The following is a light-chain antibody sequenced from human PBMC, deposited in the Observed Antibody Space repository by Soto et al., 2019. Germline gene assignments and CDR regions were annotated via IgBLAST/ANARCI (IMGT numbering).Light chain of an antibody. Sequence: ETVMTQSPATLSVSPGERATLSCLASQSVSSKLAWYQQKPGQAPRLLIYGASTRATGIPARFSGSGSGTEFTLTISSLQSEDFAVYYCQQYNNWPPITFGQGTRLEIK. J-gene: IGKJ5*01. CDR2: GAS. V-gene: IGKV3D-15*01. CDR3: QQYNNWPPIT. CDR1: QSVSSK.